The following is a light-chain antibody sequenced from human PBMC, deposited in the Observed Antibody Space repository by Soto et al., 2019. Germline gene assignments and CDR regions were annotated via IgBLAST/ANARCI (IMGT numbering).Light chain of an antibody. CDR3: QQRSTWPPFT. Sequence: EFVLTQSPGTLSLSPGERATLSCRASQTVRNNYLAWYQQKPGQAPRLLIYDASSRATGIPDRFSGGGSGTDFTLTISRLEPEDFAVYYCQQRSTWPPFTFGPGTKVEIK. J-gene: IGKJ3*01. V-gene: IGKV3D-20*02. CDR2: DAS. CDR1: QTVRNNY.